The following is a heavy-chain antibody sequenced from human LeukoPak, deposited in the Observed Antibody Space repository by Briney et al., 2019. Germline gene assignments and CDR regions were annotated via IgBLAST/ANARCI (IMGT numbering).Heavy chain of an antibody. V-gene: IGHV4-30-4*08. CDR2: IYYSGST. CDR1: GGSISSDDYF. CDR3: ARARGYSSGHRVDY. J-gene: IGHJ4*02. Sequence: PSETLSLTCTASGGSISSDDYFWSWIRQPPGKGLEWIGFIYYSGSTYYNPSLKGRITISVDMSKSQFSLKLTSVTAADTALYYCARARGYSSGHRVDYWGQGTLVTVSS. D-gene: IGHD5-18*01.